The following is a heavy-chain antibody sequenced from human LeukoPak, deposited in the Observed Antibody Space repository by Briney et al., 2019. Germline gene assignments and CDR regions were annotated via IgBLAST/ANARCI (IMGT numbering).Heavy chain of an antibody. CDR1: GYTLTELS. CDR2: FDPEDGET. D-gene: IGHD3-22*01. V-gene: IGHV1-24*01. CDR3: ARLEMYNYDSSGYYLGGYFDY. Sequence: ASVKVSCKVSGYTLTELSMHWVRQAPGKGLEWMGGFDPEDGETIYAQKFQGRATMTEDTSTDTAYMELSSLRSEDTAVYYCARLEMYNYDSSGYYLGGYFDYWGQGTLVTVSS. J-gene: IGHJ4*02.